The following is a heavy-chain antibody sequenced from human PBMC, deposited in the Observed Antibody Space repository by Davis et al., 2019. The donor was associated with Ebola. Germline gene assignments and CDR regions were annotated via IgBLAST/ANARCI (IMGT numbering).Heavy chain of an antibody. CDR2: ISGSGGST. Sequence: GESLKISCAASGFTFSSYAMSWVRQAPGKGLEWVSAISGSGGSTYYADSVKGRFTISRDNSKNTLYLQMNSLRAEDTAVYYCAKDLVGWRYYYGMDVWGQGTTVTVSS. CDR1: GFTFSSYA. D-gene: IGHD6-19*01. CDR3: AKDLVGWRYYYGMDV. J-gene: IGHJ6*02. V-gene: IGHV3-23*01.